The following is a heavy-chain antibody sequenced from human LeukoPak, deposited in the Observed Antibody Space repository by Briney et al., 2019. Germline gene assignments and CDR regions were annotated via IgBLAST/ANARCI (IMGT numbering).Heavy chain of an antibody. V-gene: IGHV3-21*01. D-gene: IGHD2-2*02. Sequence: GSLRLSCAASGFTFSSYSMNWVRQAPGKGLEWVSSISSSSSYIYYADSVKGRFTISRDNAKNSLYLQMNSLRAEDTAVYYCARDYCSSTSCYTFWFDPWGQGTLVTVPP. J-gene: IGHJ5*02. CDR1: GFTFSSYS. CDR3: ARDYCSSTSCYTFWFDP. CDR2: ISSSSSYI.